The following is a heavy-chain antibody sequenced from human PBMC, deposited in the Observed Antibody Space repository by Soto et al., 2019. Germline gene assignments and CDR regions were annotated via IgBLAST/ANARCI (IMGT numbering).Heavy chain of an antibody. CDR1: GYSFTGHY. J-gene: IGHJ5*02. V-gene: IGHV1-2*02. CDR2: INPNSGST. Sequence: ASVKVYCKASGYSFTGHYIHWVRQAPGQGLEWMGWINPNSGSTTYAQKFQGRVTMTRDTSISTAYMDLSSLRSDDTAIFYCATVDGVVAGCFDPSGQGTLVTVSS. D-gene: IGHD3-3*01. CDR3: ATVDGVVAGCFDP.